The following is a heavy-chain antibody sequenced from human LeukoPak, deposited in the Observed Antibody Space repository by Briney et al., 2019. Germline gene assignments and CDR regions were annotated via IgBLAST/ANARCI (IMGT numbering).Heavy chain of an antibody. J-gene: IGHJ4*02. V-gene: IGHV3-7*05. D-gene: IGHD1-26*01. Sequence: GGSLRLSCAVSGFTFSDNWMSWVRQAPGKGLEWVANIKEDGSEKNYVDSVKGRFTISRDNAKNSLYLQMNSLRAEDTAVYYCARYFRSDSGNYYRSFDYWGQGTLVTVSS. CDR2: IKEDGSEK. CDR1: GFTFSDNW. CDR3: ARYFRSDSGNYYRSFDY.